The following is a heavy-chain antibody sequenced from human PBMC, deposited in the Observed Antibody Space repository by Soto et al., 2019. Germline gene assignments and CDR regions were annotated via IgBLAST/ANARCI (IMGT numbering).Heavy chain of an antibody. V-gene: IGHV3-23*01. CDR1: GFTFSSYA. CDR3: AKEGEHSSGWANFDY. D-gene: IGHD6-19*01. J-gene: IGHJ4*02. CDR2: ISGSGGST. Sequence: EVQLLESGGGLVQPGGSLRLSCAASGFTFSSYAMSWDRQAPGKGLEWVSAISGSGGSTYYADSVKGRFTISRDNSKSTLYLQMNSLRAEDTAAYYCAKEGEHSSGWANFDYWGQGTLVTVSS.